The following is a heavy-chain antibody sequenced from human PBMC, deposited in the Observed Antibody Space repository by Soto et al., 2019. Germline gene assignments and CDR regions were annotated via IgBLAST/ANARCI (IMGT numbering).Heavy chain of an antibody. V-gene: IGHV4-30-2*01. CDR2: IYHSGST. CDR1: GGSISSGGYS. J-gene: IGHJ4*02. Sequence: QLQLQESGSGLVKPSQTLSLTCAVSGGSISSGGYSCSWIRQPPGKGLEWIGYIYHSGSTYYTPSLRSRVTISVDRSKNQFSLKLSSVTAADTAVYYCATGMTTVTTFDYWGQGTLVTVSS. CDR3: ATGMTTVTTFDY. D-gene: IGHD4-4*01.